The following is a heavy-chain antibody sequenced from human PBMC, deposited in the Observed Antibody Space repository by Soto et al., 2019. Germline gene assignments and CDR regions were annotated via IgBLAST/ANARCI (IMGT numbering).Heavy chain of an antibody. CDR2: LIPIFGTA. D-gene: IGHD3-3*01. Sequence: QVQLVQSGAEVKKPGSSVKVSCKASGGTFSSYAISWVRQAPGQGLEWMGGLIPIFGTANYAQKFQGSVTITADEATRPAYMELSSLRSEDTAVYYCARGITIFGVGKWHSYGMDVWGQGTTVTVSS. J-gene: IGHJ6*02. CDR1: GGTFSSYA. CDR3: ARGITIFGVGKWHSYGMDV. V-gene: IGHV1-69*12.